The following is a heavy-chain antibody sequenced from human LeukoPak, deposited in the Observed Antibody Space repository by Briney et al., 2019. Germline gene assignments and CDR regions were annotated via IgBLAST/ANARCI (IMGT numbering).Heavy chain of an antibody. CDR1: GFTFSSYS. V-gene: IGHV3-48*01. Sequence: GGSLRLSCAASGFTFSSYSMNWVRQAPGKGLEWVSYISSSSSTIYYADSVKGRFTISRDNAKNSLYLQMNSLRAEDTAVYYCAIVGEYPDAFDIWGQGAMVTVSS. CDR2: ISSSSSTI. J-gene: IGHJ3*02. D-gene: IGHD3-16*01. CDR3: AIVGEYPDAFDI.